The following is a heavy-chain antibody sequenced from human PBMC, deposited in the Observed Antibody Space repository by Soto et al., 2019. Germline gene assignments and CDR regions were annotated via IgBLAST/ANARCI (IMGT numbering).Heavy chain of an antibody. Sequence: LRLSCAASGFTFSSYAMHWVRQAPGKGLEWVSVISESGGSTHYADSVRGRFTVSRDNSKNSLSLRMNSLRDEDTAVYFCAKRSPYSSGWYSPIFDYWGQGALVTVSS. CDR3: AKRSPYSSGWYSPIFDY. J-gene: IGHJ4*02. D-gene: IGHD6-13*01. CDR1: GFTFSSYA. CDR2: ISESGGST. V-gene: IGHV3-23*01.